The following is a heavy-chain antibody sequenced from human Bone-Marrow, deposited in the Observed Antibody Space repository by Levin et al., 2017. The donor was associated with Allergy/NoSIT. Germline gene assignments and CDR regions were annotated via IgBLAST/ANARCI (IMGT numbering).Heavy chain of an antibody. CDR3: AKDPRLIAARTSDAFDL. D-gene: IGHD6-13*01. J-gene: IGHJ3*01. V-gene: IGHV3-23*01. CDR1: GLTFSIYG. CDR2: ISGTGGST. Sequence: GESLKISCAASGLTFSIYGMSWVRQAPGKGLEWVSAISGTGGSTYYADSVKGRFTISRDNSKNTLYLQMNSLRAEDTAVYYCAKDPRLIAARTSDAFDLWGQVTMVTVS.